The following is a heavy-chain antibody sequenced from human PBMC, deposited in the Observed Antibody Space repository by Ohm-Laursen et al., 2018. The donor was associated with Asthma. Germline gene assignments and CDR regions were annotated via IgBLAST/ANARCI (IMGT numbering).Heavy chain of an antibody. Sequence: SLRLSCAASGFTLSSYAMHWVRQAPGKGLEWVAVISYDGSNKYYADSVKGRFTISRDNSKNTLYLQMNSLRAEDTAVYYCARDSHYDYVWGSYRFDYWGQGTLVTVSS. CDR1: GFTLSSYA. D-gene: IGHD3-16*02. CDR3: ARDSHYDYVWGSYRFDY. V-gene: IGHV3-30-3*01. J-gene: IGHJ4*02. CDR2: ISYDGSNK.